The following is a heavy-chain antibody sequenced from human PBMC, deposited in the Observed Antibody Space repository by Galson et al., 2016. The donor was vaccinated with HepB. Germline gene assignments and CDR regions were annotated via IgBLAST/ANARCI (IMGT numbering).Heavy chain of an antibody. CDR1: GFTFSSYS. CDR2: ISSSSSYI. Sequence: SLRLSCAASGFTFSSYSMAWIRQPPGKGLEWVSSISSSSSYIHYADSVRGRFTKSRDITKNSLYLQMNSLRVEDTAVYYCARGWDTSGWNIGYWGQGTLVTVSS. D-gene: IGHD6-19*01. CDR3: ARGWDTSGWNIGY. J-gene: IGHJ4*02. V-gene: IGHV3-21*01.